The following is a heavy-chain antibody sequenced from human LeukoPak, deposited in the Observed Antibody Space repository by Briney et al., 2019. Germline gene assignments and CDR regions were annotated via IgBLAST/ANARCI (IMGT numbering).Heavy chain of an antibody. CDR1: GGSFSGYY. Sequence: SETLTLTCAVYGGSFSGYYWSWIRQPPGKGLEWIGEINHSGSSNYNPSLKSRVTISVDTSKNQFSLKLSSVTAADTAVYYCASSVSYSTIDYWGQGTLVTVSS. CDR2: INHSGSS. J-gene: IGHJ4*02. CDR3: ASSVSYSTIDY. D-gene: IGHD1-26*01. V-gene: IGHV4-34*01.